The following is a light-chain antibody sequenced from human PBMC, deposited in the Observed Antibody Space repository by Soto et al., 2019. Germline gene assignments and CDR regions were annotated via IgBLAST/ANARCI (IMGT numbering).Light chain of an antibody. CDR1: QSVSSNY. Sequence: ETVLTQSPGTLSLSPGERATLSCRASQSVSSNYLAWYQHSPGQAPRLLIYGASTRATGIPDRFSGSGSGTDFPLTISRLEPEDFAVYYCQQFDRSLPSWTFGQGTKVE. CDR3: QQFDRSLPSWT. CDR2: GAS. J-gene: IGKJ1*01. V-gene: IGKV3-20*01.